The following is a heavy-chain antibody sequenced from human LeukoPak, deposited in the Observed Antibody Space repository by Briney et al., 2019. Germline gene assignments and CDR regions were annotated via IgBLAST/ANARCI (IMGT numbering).Heavy chain of an antibody. V-gene: IGHV5-51*01. CDR2: IYPDDSDT. Sequence: GESLKISCEASGYTFTNYWIAWVRQVPGKGLEWMGIIYPDDSDTKYSPSFQGQVTISADKSISTAYLQWSSLKAADTAMNYCARSRDSSGYYYLIWGQGTLVTVSS. D-gene: IGHD3-22*01. CDR1: GYTFTNYW. CDR3: ARSRDSSGYYYLI. J-gene: IGHJ4*02.